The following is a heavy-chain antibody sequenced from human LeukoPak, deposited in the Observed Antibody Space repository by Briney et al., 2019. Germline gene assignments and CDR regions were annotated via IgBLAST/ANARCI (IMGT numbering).Heavy chain of an antibody. D-gene: IGHD5-24*01. J-gene: IGHJ4*02. CDR2: INHSGST. CDR1: GGSFSGYY. V-gene: IGHV4-34*01. CDR3: ARGRRDGYNYGIVDY. Sequence: SETLSLTCAVYGGSFSGYYWSWIRQPPGKGLEWIGEINHSGSTNYNPSLKSRVTISVDTSKNHFSLKLSSVTAADTAVYYCARGRRDGYNYGIVDYWGQGTLVTVSS.